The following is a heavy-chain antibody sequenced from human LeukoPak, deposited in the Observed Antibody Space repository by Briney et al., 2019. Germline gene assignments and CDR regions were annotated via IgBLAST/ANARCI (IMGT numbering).Heavy chain of an antibody. V-gene: IGHV3-30*02. Sequence: PGGSLRLSCVASGFTFSSYGMHWVRQAPGKGLEWVAFIRYDGSNKYCADSVKGRFTISRDNSKNTLYLQMNSLRAEDTAVYYCAKDRGLTGDLRGFDYWGQGTLVTVSS. J-gene: IGHJ4*02. D-gene: IGHD7-27*01. CDR2: IRYDGSNK. CDR1: GFTFSSYG. CDR3: AKDRGLTGDLRGFDY.